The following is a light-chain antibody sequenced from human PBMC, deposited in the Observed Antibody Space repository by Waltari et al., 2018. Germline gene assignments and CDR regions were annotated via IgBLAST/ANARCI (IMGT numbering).Light chain of an antibody. CDR3: MQVLHAPFT. CDR1: RSLLRSDGYSY. CDR2: LGS. Sequence: DVVMTQSPLSLPVTPGAPASIPCRQSRSLLRSDGYSYLDWYLQKPGQVPQVLIYLGSNRASGVPDRFSGSGSGTDFTLKISRVEAEDVGVYYCMQVLHAPFTFGGGTKVEIK. V-gene: IGKV2-28*01. J-gene: IGKJ4*01.